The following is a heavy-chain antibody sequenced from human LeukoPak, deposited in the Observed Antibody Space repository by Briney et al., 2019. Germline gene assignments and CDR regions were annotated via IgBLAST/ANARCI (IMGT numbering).Heavy chain of an antibody. Sequence: SETLSLTCTVSGVSISSYHWTWIRQPPGEGLEWIGHIYNSGSTNYNPSLRGRVTISLDTSKNQVSLKLSSVTAADTAMYYCARKDGDGWGQGTLVAVSS. J-gene: IGHJ4*02. CDR1: GVSISSYH. CDR3: ARKDGDG. CDR2: IYNSGST. V-gene: IGHV4-59*01. D-gene: IGHD5-24*01.